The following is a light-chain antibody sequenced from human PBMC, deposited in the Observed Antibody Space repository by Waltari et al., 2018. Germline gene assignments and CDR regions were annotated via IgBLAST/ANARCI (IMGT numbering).Light chain of an antibody. V-gene: IGLV7-46*01. Sequence: QAGVTQEPSLSGYPGGTVSLTCGSSTGAVTSGHHPYWFQQKAGQVPRTLIYHISNKHSWSPARFSVSLLGRKAALTLSGAQPEDEAEYYCFLSYSFAVVFGVRTKLTVL. CDR3: FLSYSFAVV. J-gene: IGLJ2*01. CDR2: HIS. CDR1: TGAVTSGHH.